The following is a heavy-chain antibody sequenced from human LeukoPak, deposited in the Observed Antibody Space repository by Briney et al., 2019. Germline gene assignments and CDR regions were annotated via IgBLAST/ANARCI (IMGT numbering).Heavy chain of an antibody. CDR3: ASIKLGYYDFWSGYYNPNWFDP. V-gene: IGHV1-18*01. D-gene: IGHD3-3*01. Sequence: ASVKVSCKASGYTFTSYGISWVRPAPGQGLEWRGWISAYNGKTNYAQKLQGRVTMTTDPSASTAYMELRSLRSDGTAVYYCASIKLGYYDFWSGYYNPNWFDPWGQGTLVTVSS. CDR2: ISAYNGKT. J-gene: IGHJ5*02. CDR1: GYTFTSYG.